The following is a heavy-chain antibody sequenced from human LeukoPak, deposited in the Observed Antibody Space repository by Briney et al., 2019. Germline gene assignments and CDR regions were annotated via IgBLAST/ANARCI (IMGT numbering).Heavy chain of an antibody. D-gene: IGHD1-26*01. V-gene: IGHV3-21*01. CDR2: ITSSSSYI. Sequence: GGSLRLSCAASGFTFSSYAMSWVRQAPGKGLEWVSSITSSSSYIYYADSVKGRFTISRDNAKNSLYLQMSSLRAEDTAVYYCGRGRGNSGSFDVFDIWGQGTMVTVSS. CDR3: GRGRGNSGSFDVFDI. CDR1: GFTFSSYA. J-gene: IGHJ3*02.